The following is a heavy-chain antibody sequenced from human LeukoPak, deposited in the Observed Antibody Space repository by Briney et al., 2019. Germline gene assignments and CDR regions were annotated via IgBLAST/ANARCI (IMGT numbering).Heavy chain of an antibody. J-gene: IGHJ4*02. D-gene: IGHD5-12*01. CDR3: ARGRVAVATILGY. Sequence: GGSLRLSCAASGFTFTSYGISWVRQAPGQGLEWMGWMNPNSGNTGYAQKFQGRVTMTRNTSISTAYMELSSLRSEDTAVYYCARGRVAVATILGYWGQGTLVTVSS. V-gene: IGHV1-8*02. CDR2: MNPNSGNT. CDR1: GFTFTSYG.